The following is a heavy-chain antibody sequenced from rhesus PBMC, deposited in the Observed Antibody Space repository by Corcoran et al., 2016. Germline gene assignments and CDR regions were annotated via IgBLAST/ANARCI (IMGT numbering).Heavy chain of an antibody. J-gene: IGHJ6*01. CDR2: IIPLVVIT. CDR3: AREASGSYYYFGLDS. D-gene: IGHD3-16*01. CDR1: GLTFGSYA. Sequence: QVQLVQSGAEVKKPGASVKVSCKASGLTFGSYAINWVRQAPGQGLEGSEVIIPLVVITNYAEKFQGRVTITADTSTSTAYMELSSRRSEDTAVYYCAREASGSYYYFGLDSWGQVVVVTVSS. V-gene: IGHV1-198*02.